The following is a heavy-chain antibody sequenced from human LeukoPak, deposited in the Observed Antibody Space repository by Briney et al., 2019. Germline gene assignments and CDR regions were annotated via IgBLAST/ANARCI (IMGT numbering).Heavy chain of an antibody. Sequence: ASVKVSCKASGYTFTSYDINWVRQATGQGLEWMGRMNPDSGNTSYAQRFQDRVTMTRDTSISTAYLELRSLTSEDTAAYYCAAFGDLLDYWGQGTLVAVSP. J-gene: IGHJ4*02. CDR1: GYTFTSYD. CDR3: AAFGDLLDY. CDR2: MNPDSGNT. D-gene: IGHD3-10*01. V-gene: IGHV1-8*01.